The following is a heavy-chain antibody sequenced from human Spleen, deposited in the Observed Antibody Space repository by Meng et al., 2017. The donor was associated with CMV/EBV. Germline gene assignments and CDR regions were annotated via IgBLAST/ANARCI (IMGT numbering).Heavy chain of an antibody. D-gene: IGHD6-6*01. V-gene: IGHV1-18*01. CDR1: GYTFTSYG. J-gene: IGHJ4*02. Sequence: ASVKVSCKASGYTFTSYGISWVRQAPGQGLEWMGWISVYTDNTSSAQKYQGRLTMTTDTSTSTAYMEVRSLRSDDTAVYYCARDSPSLYSSSPGIDFWDQGTLVTVSS. CDR3: ARDSPSLYSSSPGIDF. CDR2: ISVYTDNT.